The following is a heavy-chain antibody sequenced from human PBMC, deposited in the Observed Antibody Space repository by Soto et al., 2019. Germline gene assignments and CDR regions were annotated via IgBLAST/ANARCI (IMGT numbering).Heavy chain of an antibody. CDR2: ISHSGST. V-gene: IGHV4-34*01. D-gene: IGHD3-10*01. J-gene: IGHJ4*02. Sequence: QVQLQQWGAGLLKPSETLSLTCAVYGGSFSGYYWSWIRQPPGKGLEWIGEISHSGSTNYNPSLTMRVTISVDTSKKQFSLKLSSVTAADTAVYYGARASRYYGSGSYYHPEWILDYWGQGTLVTVSS. CDR1: GGSFSGYY. CDR3: ARASRYYGSGSYYHPEWILDY.